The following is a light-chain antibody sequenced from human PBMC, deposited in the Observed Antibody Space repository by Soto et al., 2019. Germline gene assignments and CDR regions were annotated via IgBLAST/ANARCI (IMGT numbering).Light chain of an antibody. CDR2: GAS. J-gene: IGKJ1*01. CDR3: QQYLNSPRT. V-gene: IGKV3-20*01. Sequence: EIMMTQSPGTLSLSPRERSTLXXRASQSVSSRLAWYQQKPGQAPRXLISGASSRATGIPDRFSGSGSGTDFTLTISRLEPEDAAVYYCQQYLNSPRTFGQGTKVEIK. CDR1: QSVSSR.